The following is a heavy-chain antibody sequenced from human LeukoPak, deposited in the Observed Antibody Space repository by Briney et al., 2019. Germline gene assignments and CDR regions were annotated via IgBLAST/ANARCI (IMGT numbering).Heavy chain of an antibody. V-gene: IGHV3-30*14. CDR1: GFTFSSYA. D-gene: IGHD1-26*01. CDR2: ISYDGSNK. Sequence: GRSLRLSCAASGFTFSSYAMHWVRQAPGKGLEWVAVISYDGSNKYYADSVKGRFTISRDNSKNTLYLQMNSLRAEDTAVYFCARGRSVGTTKDHAFDFWGQGTMITVSS. J-gene: IGHJ3*01. CDR3: ARGRSVGTTKDHAFDF.